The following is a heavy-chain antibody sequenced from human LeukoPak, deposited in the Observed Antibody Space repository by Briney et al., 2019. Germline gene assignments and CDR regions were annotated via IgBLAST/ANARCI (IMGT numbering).Heavy chain of an antibody. CDR1: GFTFSSYA. V-gene: IGHV3-23*01. D-gene: IGHD3-22*01. Sequence: GGSLRLSCAASGFTFSSYAMSWVRQAPGKGLEWVSFIVGSGAGTYYADSVKGRFTISRDNSKNTLYLQMNSLRAEDTAVYYCAKASAMIVVVSKYFDYWGQGTLVTVSS. CDR2: IVGSGAGT. J-gene: IGHJ4*02. CDR3: AKASAMIVVVSKYFDY.